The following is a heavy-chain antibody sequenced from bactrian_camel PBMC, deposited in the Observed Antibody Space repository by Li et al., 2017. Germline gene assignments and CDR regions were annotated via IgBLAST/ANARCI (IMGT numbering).Heavy chain of an antibody. V-gene: IGHV3S53*01. CDR1: GDSMNDYC. CDR3: AQACGDVCSGLWCSY. CDR2: MDVDGTT. J-gene: IGHJ4*01. Sequence: HVQLVESGGGSVQAGGSLRLSCIVSGDSMNDYCMGWFRQAPEKEREGVAAMDVDGTTSYAESVKGRFTISKDIDKNSLYLQMNNLEPEDTATYFCAQACGDVCSGLWCSYWGQGTQVTVS. D-gene: IGHD3*01.